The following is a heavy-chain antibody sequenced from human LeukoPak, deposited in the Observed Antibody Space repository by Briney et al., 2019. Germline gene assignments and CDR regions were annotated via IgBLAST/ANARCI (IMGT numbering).Heavy chain of an antibody. CDR2: IKSKTNDETT. Sequence: GGSLRLSCAASGFTFNNAWMSSVRQAPGKGLEWVGRIKSKTNDETTDYAAPVKGRFTISRDDSKNTLYLQMNSLKTEDTAVYYCTAGTGYSDHDYWGQGTLVTVSS. CDR3: TAGTGYSDHDY. V-gene: IGHV3-15*01. D-gene: IGHD5-12*01. CDR1: GFTFNNAW. J-gene: IGHJ4*02.